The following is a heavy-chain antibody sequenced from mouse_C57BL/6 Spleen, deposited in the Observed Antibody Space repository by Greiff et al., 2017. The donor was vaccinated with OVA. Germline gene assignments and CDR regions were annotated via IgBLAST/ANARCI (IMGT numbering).Heavy chain of an antibody. CDR2: ILPGSGST. J-gene: IGHJ4*01. V-gene: IGHV1-9*01. D-gene: IGHD2-1*01. CDR1: GYTFTGYW. Sequence: VMLVESGAELMKPGASVKLSCKATGYTFTGYWIEWVKQRPGHGLEWIGEILPGSGSTNYNEKFKGKATFTADTSSNTAYMQLSSLTTEDSAIYYCARSVIYYGSYVGAMDYWGQGTSVTVSS. CDR3: ARSVIYYGSYVGAMDY.